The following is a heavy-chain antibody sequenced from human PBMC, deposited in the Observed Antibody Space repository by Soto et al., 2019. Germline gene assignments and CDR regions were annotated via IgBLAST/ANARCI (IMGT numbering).Heavy chain of an antibody. CDR1: GYTVPSYE. CDR2: MNPNSGNT. V-gene: IGHV1-8*01. CDR3: ARGYCSSTSCPLDY. Sequence: GASVKVSCKASGYTVPSYEINWVLQATGQGLEWVGWMNPNSGNTGYAQKFQGRPTITRNTSISPAYMELSSLRSEDTAVYYCARGYCSSTSCPLDYWGQGTLVTVSS. J-gene: IGHJ4*02. D-gene: IGHD2-2*01.